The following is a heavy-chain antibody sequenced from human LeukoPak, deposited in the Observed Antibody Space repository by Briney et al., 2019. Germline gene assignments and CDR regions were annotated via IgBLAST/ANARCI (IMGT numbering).Heavy chain of an antibody. J-gene: IGHJ4*02. CDR3: ASFCITGTTVW. Sequence: SETLSLTCTVSGDSINNNNFYWSWIRQHPGKGLEWIGYIYYSGSTYYNPSLKSRVTISVDTSKNQFSLKLSSVTAADTAVYYCASFCITGTTVWWGQGTLVTVSS. D-gene: IGHD1-7*01. CDR1: GDSINNNNFY. CDR2: IYYSGST. V-gene: IGHV4-31*03.